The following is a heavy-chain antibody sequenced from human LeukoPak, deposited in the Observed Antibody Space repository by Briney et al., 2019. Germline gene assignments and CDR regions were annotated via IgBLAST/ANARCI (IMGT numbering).Heavy chain of an antibody. D-gene: IGHD6-19*01. Sequence: PSETLSLTCTVSGGSINSYYWSWIRQPAGRGLEWIGRISASGTTDYNPSLKSRVTISVDKSKNQFSLRLTSVTAADTAVYYCAIDRAVAGAIRRLDYWGQGTLVAVSS. CDR1: GGSINSYY. CDR2: ISASGTT. CDR3: AIDRAVAGAIRRLDY. J-gene: IGHJ4*02. V-gene: IGHV4-4*07.